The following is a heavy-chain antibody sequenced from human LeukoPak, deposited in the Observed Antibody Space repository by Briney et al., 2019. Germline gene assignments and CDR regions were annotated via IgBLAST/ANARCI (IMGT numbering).Heavy chain of an antibody. CDR3: AKTRAVRLYYFDY. Sequence: PGGSLRLSRAASGFTFSSYAMSWVRQAPGKGLEWVSGISGSGGSTYYADSVKGRFTISRDNSKNTLYLQMNSLRAEDTAVYYCAKTRAVRLYYFDYWGQGTLVTVSS. V-gene: IGHV3-23*01. CDR2: ISGSGGST. CDR1: GFTFSSYA. D-gene: IGHD3-10*01. J-gene: IGHJ4*02.